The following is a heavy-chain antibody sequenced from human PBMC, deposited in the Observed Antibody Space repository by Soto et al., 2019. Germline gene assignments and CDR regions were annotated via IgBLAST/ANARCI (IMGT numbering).Heavy chain of an antibody. D-gene: IGHD3-10*01. CDR2: INPNSGNI. CDR1: GNTFTSYD. V-gene: IGHV1-8*01. Sequence: QVQLVQSGAEVKKPGASVKVSCKASGNTFTSYDINWVRQATGHGLEWMGWINPNSGNIGYAQKFQGRVTMIRDTAIRTAYMEVSRLRSDDTAVYYCAQGRASGSYYLLHYWGQGTLVTVSS. J-gene: IGHJ4*02. CDR3: AQGRASGSYYLLHY.